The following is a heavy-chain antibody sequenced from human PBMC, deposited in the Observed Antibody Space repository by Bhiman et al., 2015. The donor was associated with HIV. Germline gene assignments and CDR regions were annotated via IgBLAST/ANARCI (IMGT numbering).Heavy chain of an antibody. D-gene: IGHD6-6*01. CDR2: ISVGGNAI. CDR1: GFTFSSYE. CDR3: ARGGAARRGDYYYYAMDV. Sequence: EVQLVESGGGLVQPGGSLRLSCAASGFTFSSYEMNWVRQAPGKGLEWVSYISVGGNAIYYADSVKGRFTISRDNAKNSLYLQMNNLSPEDTAVYFCARGGAARRGDYYYYAMDVWGQGTTVTVSS. V-gene: IGHV3-48*03. J-gene: IGHJ6*02.